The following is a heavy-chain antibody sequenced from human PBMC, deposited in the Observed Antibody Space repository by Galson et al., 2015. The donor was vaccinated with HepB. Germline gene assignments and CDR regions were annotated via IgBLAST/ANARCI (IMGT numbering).Heavy chain of an antibody. Sequence: SVKVSCKASGYTFTSYGISWVRQAPGQGLEWMGWISAYNGNTNYAQKLQGRVTMTTDTSTSTAYMELRSLRSDDTAVYYCARDVLLRFLGRFYYYYYGMDVWGQGTTVTVSS. J-gene: IGHJ6*02. D-gene: IGHD3-3*01. V-gene: IGHV1-18*04. CDR2: ISAYNGNT. CDR3: ARDVLLRFLGRFYYYYYGMDV. CDR1: GYTFTSYG.